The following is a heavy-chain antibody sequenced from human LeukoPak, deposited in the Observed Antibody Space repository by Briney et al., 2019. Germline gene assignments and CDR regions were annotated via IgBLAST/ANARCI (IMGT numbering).Heavy chain of an antibody. D-gene: IGHD3-22*01. V-gene: IGHV3-72*01. CDR2: TRDKARGYTT. J-gene: IGHJ3*02. Sequence: GGSLRLSCAASGVTLSDHHMDWVRQAPGKGLEWVGRTRDKARGYTTEYAASVKGRFTISRDDSKTLVYLQMNSLRTEDTAVYFCARDGAQGDNSAFDMWGQGTVVTVSS. CDR1: GVTLSDHH. CDR3: ARDGAQGDNSAFDM.